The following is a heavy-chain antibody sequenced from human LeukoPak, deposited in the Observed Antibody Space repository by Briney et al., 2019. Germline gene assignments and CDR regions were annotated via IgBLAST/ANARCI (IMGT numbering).Heavy chain of an antibody. CDR2: ISGSGGST. Sequence: SGGSLRLSCAASGFTFSSYAMSWVRQAPGKGLEWVSAISGSGGSTYYADSVKGRFTISRDNSKNTLYLQMNSLRAEDTAVYYCAKDPRGGGEVGGYFDYWGRETLVTVPS. J-gene: IGHJ4*02. V-gene: IGHV3-23*01. D-gene: IGHD3-16*01. CDR1: GFTFSSYA. CDR3: AKDPRGGGEVGGYFDY.